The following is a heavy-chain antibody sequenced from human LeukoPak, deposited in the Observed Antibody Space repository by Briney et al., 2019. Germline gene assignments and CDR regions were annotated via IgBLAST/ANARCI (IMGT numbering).Heavy chain of an antibody. Sequence: PGGSLRLSCAVSGLTFSLYGMHWVRQAPGKGLEWVAVISYGATDKYYADSVKGRFTISRDNSENILYLQMNTLRVEDTAVYYCAKGGDDILTPFDYWGQGTLVTVSS. V-gene: IGHV3-30*18. J-gene: IGHJ4*02. CDR3: AKGGDDILTPFDY. D-gene: IGHD3-9*01. CDR2: ISYGATDK. CDR1: GLTFSLYG.